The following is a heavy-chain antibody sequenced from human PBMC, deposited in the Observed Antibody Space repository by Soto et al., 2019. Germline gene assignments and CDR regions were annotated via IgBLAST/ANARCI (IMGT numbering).Heavy chain of an antibody. J-gene: IGHJ3*01. CDR1: GFTLSMSA. CDR3: AKDRGIIVKAGDAFDV. D-gene: IGHD3-16*02. V-gene: IGHV3-23*01. CDR2: ISDSGDRT. Sequence: EVQLMESGGGLVQRGGSLRLSCASSGFTLSMSAVNWVRQAPGKGLEWVSYISDSGDRTYYADSVKGRFTISRDRSKNTVSLQMDSLRAEDTAVYYCAKDRGIIVKAGDAFDVWGQGTKATVSS.